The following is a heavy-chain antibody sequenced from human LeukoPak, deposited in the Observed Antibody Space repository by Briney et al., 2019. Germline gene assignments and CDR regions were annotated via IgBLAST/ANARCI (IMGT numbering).Heavy chain of an antibody. CDR2: IYRSGDK. Sequence: GGSLRLSCAASGFTVSTNYMSWVRQAPGRGPEWISIIYRSGDKYYADSVKGRLTISRENSKNTLYLQMNRLRLEDTAVYYCARDKRYCSSGRCWGVQFGPWGQGTLVTVSS. D-gene: IGHD2-15*01. CDR1: GFTVSTNY. CDR3: ARDKRYCSSGRCWGVQFGP. J-gene: IGHJ5*02. V-gene: IGHV3-66*01.